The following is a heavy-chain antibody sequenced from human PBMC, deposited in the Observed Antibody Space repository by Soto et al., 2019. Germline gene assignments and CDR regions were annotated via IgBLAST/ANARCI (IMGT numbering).Heavy chain of an antibody. CDR1: GFTFSSCA. Sequence: GGSLRLSCAASGFTFSSCAMGWVRQAPGKGLEWVSGISGNGGSTYYADSVKGRFTISRDTSKNTLYLQMDSLGAEDTAVYYCARHPERIAQIGWFDPWGQGTLVTVSS. CDR2: ISGNGGST. J-gene: IGHJ5*02. CDR3: ARHPERIAQIGWFDP. V-gene: IGHV3-23*01. D-gene: IGHD6-13*01.